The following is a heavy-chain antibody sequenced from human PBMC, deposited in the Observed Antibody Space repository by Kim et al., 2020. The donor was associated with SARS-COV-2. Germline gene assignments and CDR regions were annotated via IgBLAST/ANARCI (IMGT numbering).Heavy chain of an antibody. D-gene: IGHD3-10*01. V-gene: IGHV3-21*01. CDR1: GFTFSSYS. J-gene: IGHJ4*02. CDR3: ARVCITMVRGVIHYFDY. Sequence: GGSLRLSCAASGFTFSSYSMNWVRQAPGKGLEWVSSISSSSSYIYYADSVKGRFTISRDNAKNSLYLQMNSLIAEDTAVYYCARVCITMVRGVIHYFDYWGQGTLVTVSS. CDR2: ISSSSSYI.